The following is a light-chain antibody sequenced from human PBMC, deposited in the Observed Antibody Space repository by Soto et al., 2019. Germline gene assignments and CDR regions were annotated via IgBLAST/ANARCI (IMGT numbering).Light chain of an antibody. CDR3: QQYDNWPRT. J-gene: IGKJ2*01. CDR2: GAS. CDR1: QSVSRT. Sequence: EIVLTQSPATLSVSPGERATLSCRASQSVSRTLAWYQQTPGQAPRLLIYGASTRATGIPARFSGRGSGTEFTLTISSLQSEDFAFYYCQQYDNWPRTFGQGTKLEIK. V-gene: IGKV3-15*01.